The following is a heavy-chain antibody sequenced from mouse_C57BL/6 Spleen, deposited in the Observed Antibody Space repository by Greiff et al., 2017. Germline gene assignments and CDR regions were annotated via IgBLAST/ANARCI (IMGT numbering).Heavy chain of an antibody. CDR2: IDPSDSYT. V-gene: IGHV1-50*01. CDR3: ARYELGVDY. CDR1: GYTFTSYW. J-gene: IGHJ2*01. D-gene: IGHD4-1*01. Sequence: QVQLKQPGAELVKPGASVKLSCKASGYTFTSYWMQWVKQRPGQGLEWIGEIDPSDSYTNYNQKFKGKATLTVDTSSRTAYMQLSSLTSEDSAVYYCARYELGVDYWGQGTTLTVSS.